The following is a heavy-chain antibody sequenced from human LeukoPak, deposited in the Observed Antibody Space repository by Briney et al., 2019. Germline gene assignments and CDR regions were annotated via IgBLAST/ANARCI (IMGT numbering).Heavy chain of an antibody. CDR2: ISSRSSSM. V-gene: IGHV3-21*01. CDR3: ARDYIAYVPLDY. Sequence: PGGSLRLSCAASGFTFSTYDMNWVRQAPGKGLEWVSSISSRSSSMYYADSVKGRFTISRDNAKNSLYLQMNSLRAEDTAVYWCARDYIAYVPLDYWGQGTLVTVSS. D-gene: IGHD3-16*01. J-gene: IGHJ4*02. CDR1: GFTFSTYD.